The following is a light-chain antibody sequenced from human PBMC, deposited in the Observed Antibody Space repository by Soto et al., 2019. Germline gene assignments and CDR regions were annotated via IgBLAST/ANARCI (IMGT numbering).Light chain of an antibody. CDR3: LQYYNFSWT. Sequence: AIQMTQSPSSLYASVGDRVTITCRASQDIRNDLAWYQQKPGQAPHLLIFAAFNLQSGVPSRFSGGGSGTHFTLTISSLQPDDFATYYCLQYYNFSWTFGQGTKVDIK. CDR2: AAF. J-gene: IGKJ1*01. CDR1: QDIRND. V-gene: IGKV1-6*01.